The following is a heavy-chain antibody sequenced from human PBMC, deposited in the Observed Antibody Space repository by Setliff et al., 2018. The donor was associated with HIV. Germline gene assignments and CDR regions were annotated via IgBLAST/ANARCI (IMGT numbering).Heavy chain of an antibody. V-gene: IGHV4-59*08. CDR2: IYTNGST. CDR1: GGSISSYF. Sequence: KPSETLSLTCTVSGGSISSYFWSWIRQPPGKGLEWIGYIYTNGSTNYNPSLKSRVTISVDTSKNQFSLKLSSVTAADTAVYYCARHNTGYSYGYDYYYYYMDVWGKGTTVTVSS. D-gene: IGHD5-18*01. J-gene: IGHJ6*03. CDR3: ARHNTGYSYGYDYYYYYMDV.